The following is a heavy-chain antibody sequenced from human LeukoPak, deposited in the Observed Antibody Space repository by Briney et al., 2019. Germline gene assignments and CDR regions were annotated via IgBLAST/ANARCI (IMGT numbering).Heavy chain of an antibody. CDR3: ARGARRYDYVWGSYRSDFDY. V-gene: IGHV1-18*01. CDR1: GYTFTTYG. CDR2: VSPYNGNT. Sequence: GASVKVSCKASGYTFTTYGISWVRQAPGQGLEWMGWVSPYNGNTNYAQKLQGRVTMTTDTSTSTAYMELRSLRSDDSAVYYCARGARRYDYVWGSYRSDFDYWGQGTLVTVSS. J-gene: IGHJ4*02. D-gene: IGHD3-16*02.